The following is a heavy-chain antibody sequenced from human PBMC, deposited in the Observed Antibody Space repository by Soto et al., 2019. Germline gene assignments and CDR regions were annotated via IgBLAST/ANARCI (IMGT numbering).Heavy chain of an antibody. V-gene: IGHV1-69*01. Sequence: QVQLVQSGAEVKKPGSSVKVSCKASGGTFSSYAISWVRQAPGQGLEWMGGIIPIFGTANYAQKFQGRVTITADESTSTAYMELRSLRSEDTAVYYCARRRYYDFWSGPNWFDPWGQGTLVTVSS. CDR1: GGTFSSYA. CDR3: ARRRYYDFWSGPNWFDP. J-gene: IGHJ5*02. CDR2: IIPIFGTA. D-gene: IGHD3-3*01.